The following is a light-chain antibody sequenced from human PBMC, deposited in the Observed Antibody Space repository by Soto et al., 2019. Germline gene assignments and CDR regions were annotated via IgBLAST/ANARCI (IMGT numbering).Light chain of an antibody. CDR2: GAS. V-gene: IGKV3-20*01. CDR3: QHYDSLPIT. CDR1: QSVSSSY. Sequence: EIVLTQSPATLSLSPGERATLSCRASQSVSSSYLAWYQQKPGQAPRLLIYGASSRATGIPDRFSGSGSGTEFTLTISRLEPEDFAVFYCQHYDSLPITFGQGTRLEIK. J-gene: IGKJ5*01.